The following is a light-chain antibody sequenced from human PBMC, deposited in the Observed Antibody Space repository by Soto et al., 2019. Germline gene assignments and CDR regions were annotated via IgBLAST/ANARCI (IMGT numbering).Light chain of an antibody. CDR3: QQYGSPIT. Sequence: EIVLTQSPATLSSAAGDRVPLSFRASQYINTRLAWYQHRPGQAPRLLIYQTSLRAAGIPARFSASGSGTDFTLTISRLEPEDFAVYYCQQYGSPITFGQGTRLEIK. J-gene: IGKJ5*01. CDR1: QYINTR. V-gene: IGKV3-20*01. CDR2: QTS.